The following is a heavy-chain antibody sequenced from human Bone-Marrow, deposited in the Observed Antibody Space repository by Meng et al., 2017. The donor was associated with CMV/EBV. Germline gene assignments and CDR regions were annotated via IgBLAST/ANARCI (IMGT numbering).Heavy chain of an antibody. CDR1: AYTFTHYY. CDR2: INPSSGST. CDR3: ARNAEANTNYQSPDY. D-gene: IGHD2-2*01. V-gene: IGHV1-46*01. J-gene: IGHJ4*02. Sequence: ASVKVSCKASAYTFTHYYMHWVRQAPGQGLEWMGAINPSSGSTSYAQNFQGRVSMTRDTSTNTVYMELSSLRSEDTAMYYCARNAEANTNYQSPDYWGQGHRVTCSS.